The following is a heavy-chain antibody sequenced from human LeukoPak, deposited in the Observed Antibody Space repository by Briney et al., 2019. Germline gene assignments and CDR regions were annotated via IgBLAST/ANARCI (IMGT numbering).Heavy chain of an antibody. J-gene: IGHJ4*02. CDR3: TRETSSRYFDY. Sequence: GASVKVSCNASGYTFTSYALNWVRQAPGQGLEWMGWMNPNSGRTGYAQNFQGRITITRNTSISTAYMELSSLRSEDTAVYYCTRETSSRYFDYWGQGTLVTVSS. CDR2: MNPNSGRT. CDR1: GYTFTSYA. V-gene: IGHV1-8*03.